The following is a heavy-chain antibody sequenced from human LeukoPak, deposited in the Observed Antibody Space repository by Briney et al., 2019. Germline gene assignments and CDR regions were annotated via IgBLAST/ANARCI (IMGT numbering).Heavy chain of an antibody. CDR2: IYYRGST. J-gene: IGHJ4*02. V-gene: IGHV4-30-4*08. CDR1: GGSIGSDNSF. CDR3: ARGWGSDSSNYFDY. D-gene: IGHD6-6*01. Sequence: SETLSLTCAVSGGSIGSDNSFWTWIRQPPGKGLEWIGYIYYRGSTYYNPSLKSRLIISVDRSKNQFSLNLRSVTAADTALYYCARGWGSDSSNYFDYWGQGILVAVSS.